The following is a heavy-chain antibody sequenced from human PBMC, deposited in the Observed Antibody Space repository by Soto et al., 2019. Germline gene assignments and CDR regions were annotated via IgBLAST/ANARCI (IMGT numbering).Heavy chain of an antibody. Sequence: EVQLVETGGGLVQPGGSLRLSCTASGFTFRSHWMSWVRQAPGKGLEWVANIRQDGNEEQYLDSVKGRFTLSRDNAKNLLYLQMNGLRVEDTAVYYCAKAEGYSFDIRGQGTMVTVSS. D-gene: IGHD1-1*01. CDR1: GFTFRSHW. J-gene: IGHJ3*02. V-gene: IGHV3-7*01. CDR3: AKAEGYSFDI. CDR2: IRQDGNEE.